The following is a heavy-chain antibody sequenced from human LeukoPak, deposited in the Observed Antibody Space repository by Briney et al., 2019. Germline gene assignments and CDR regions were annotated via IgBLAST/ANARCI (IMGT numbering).Heavy chain of an antibody. CDR2: INDSGGGT. D-gene: IGHD2-15*01. CDR1: GFIFSNYA. V-gene: IGHV3-23*01. Sequence: GGSLRLSCAASGFIFSNYAMSWVRQDPGKGLEWVSGINDSGGGTYYADSVKGRFTISRDNSKNTLYLQMNSLRAEDTAVYYCAKDRYCSGGSCYFDYWGQGSLVTVSS. CDR3: AKDRYCSGGSCYFDY. J-gene: IGHJ4*02.